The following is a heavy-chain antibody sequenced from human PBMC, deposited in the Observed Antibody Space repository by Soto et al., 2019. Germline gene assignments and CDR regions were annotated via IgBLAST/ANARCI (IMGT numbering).Heavy chain of an antibody. CDR1: GYTFTSYG. D-gene: IGHD1-26*01. V-gene: IGHV1-18*01. Sequence: QVQLVQSGAEVKKPGASVKVSCKASGYTFTSYGISWVRQAPGQGLEWMGWISAYNGNTNYAQKLQGRVTMTPDTSTSTAYMEVRSLRSDDTAVYYCARVDGSYFLRNAFDIWGQGTMVTVSS. CDR2: ISAYNGNT. J-gene: IGHJ3*02. CDR3: ARVDGSYFLRNAFDI.